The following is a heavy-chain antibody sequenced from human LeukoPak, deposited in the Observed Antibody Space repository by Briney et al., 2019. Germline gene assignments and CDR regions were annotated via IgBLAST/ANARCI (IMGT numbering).Heavy chain of an antibody. Sequence: GGSLRLSCAASGFTFSSYGMHWVRQAPGKGLEWVAVISYDGSNKYYADSVKGRFTISRDNSKNTLYLQMNSLRAEDTAVYYCTKDTFRSRLIVGQPDLGAFDIWGQGTMVTVSS. D-gene: IGHD3-22*01. CDR1: GFTFSSYG. CDR2: ISYDGSNK. J-gene: IGHJ3*02. CDR3: TKDTFRSRLIVGQPDLGAFDI. V-gene: IGHV3-30*18.